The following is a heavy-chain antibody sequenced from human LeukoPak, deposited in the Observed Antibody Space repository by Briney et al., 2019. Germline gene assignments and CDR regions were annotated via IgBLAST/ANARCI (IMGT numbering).Heavy chain of an antibody. D-gene: IGHD6-6*01. CDR2: ISYDGSNK. CDR1: GFTFSSYA. J-gene: IGHJ6*02. Sequence: PGRSLRLSCAASGFTFSSYAMHWVRQAPGKGLEWVAVISYDGSNKYYADSVKGRFTISRDNSKNTLYLQMNSLRAEDTAVYYCAREKIAARKSYYYYGMDVWGQGTTVTVSS. V-gene: IGHV3-30*04. CDR3: AREKIAARKSYYYYGMDV.